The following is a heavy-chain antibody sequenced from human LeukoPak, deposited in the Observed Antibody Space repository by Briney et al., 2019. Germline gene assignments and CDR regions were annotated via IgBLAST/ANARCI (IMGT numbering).Heavy chain of an antibody. CDR1: GYSFTSYW. D-gene: IGHD2-21*01. V-gene: IGHV1-69*01. CDR3: AGGFCGGETLEVCGYYYGMDV. Sequence: KPGESLRISCKGSGYSFTSYWISWVRQAPGQGLEWMGGIIPIFGTANYAQKFQGRVTITADESTSTAYMELSSLRSEDTAVYYCAGGFCGGETLEVCGYYYGMDVWGQGTTVTVSS. J-gene: IGHJ6*02. CDR2: IIPIFGTA.